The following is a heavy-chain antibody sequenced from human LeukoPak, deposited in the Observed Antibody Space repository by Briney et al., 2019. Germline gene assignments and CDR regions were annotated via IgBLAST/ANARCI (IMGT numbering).Heavy chain of an antibody. D-gene: IGHD2-21*02. Sequence: GRSLRLSCAASGFTFDDYAMHWVRQAPGKGLEWVSGISWNSGSIGYADSVKGRFTISRDNAKNSLYLQMNSLRAEDMALYYCAREKYCGGDCYSFDYRGQGTLVTVSS. J-gene: IGHJ4*02. CDR2: ISWNSGSI. CDR1: GFTFDDYA. CDR3: AREKYCGGDCYSFDY. V-gene: IGHV3-9*03.